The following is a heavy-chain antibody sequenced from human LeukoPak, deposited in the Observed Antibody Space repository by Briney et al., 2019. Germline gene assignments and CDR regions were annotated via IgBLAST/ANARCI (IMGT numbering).Heavy chain of an antibody. CDR2: IFYSGST. D-gene: IGHD5-24*01. CDR1: GGSISSYY. CDR3: ARVVKGWLQFDY. V-gene: IGHV4-59*01. Sequence: SETLSLTCTVSGGSISSYYWSWIRQPPGKGLEWIGYIFYSGSTNYNPSLKSRVTISVDTSKNQFSLKLSSVTAADTAVYYCARVVKGWLQFDYWGQGTLVTVSS. J-gene: IGHJ4*02.